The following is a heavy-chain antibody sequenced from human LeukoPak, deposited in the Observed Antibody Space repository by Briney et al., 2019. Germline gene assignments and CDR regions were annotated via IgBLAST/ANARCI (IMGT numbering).Heavy chain of an antibody. J-gene: IGHJ4*02. V-gene: IGHV3-23*01. D-gene: IGHD3-10*01. CDR2: ISASGGST. CDR3: ARDSGEVFYFDY. CDR1: GFTFSSSA. Sequence: GGSLRLSCAASGFTFSSSAMSWVRQVPGKGLEWVSGISASGGSTSYADSVKGRFTISRDNSKNTLYLQMNSLRAEDTAVYYCARDSGEVFYFDYWGQGTLVTVSS.